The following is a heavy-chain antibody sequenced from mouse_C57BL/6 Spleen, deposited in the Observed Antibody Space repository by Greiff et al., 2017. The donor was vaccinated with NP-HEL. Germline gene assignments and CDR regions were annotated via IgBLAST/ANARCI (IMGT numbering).Heavy chain of an antibody. CDR2: IDPSDSET. Sequence: VQLQQPGAELVRPGSSVKLSCKASGYTFTSYWMHWVKQRPIQGLEWIGNIDPSDSETHYNQKFKDKATLTVDKSSSTAYMQRSSLTSEDSAVYDCASTAQDTLAWFAYWGQGTLVTVSA. CDR3: ASTAQDTLAWFAY. V-gene: IGHV1-52*01. CDR1: GYTFTSYW. D-gene: IGHD3-2*02. J-gene: IGHJ3*01.